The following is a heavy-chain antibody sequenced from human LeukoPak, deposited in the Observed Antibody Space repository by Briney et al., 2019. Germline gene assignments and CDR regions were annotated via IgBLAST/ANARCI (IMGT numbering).Heavy chain of an antibody. CDR3: AGGPGYSGYDLDY. CDR1: GGSFSGYY. V-gene: IGHV4-34*01. J-gene: IGHJ4*02. D-gene: IGHD5-12*01. CDR2: INHSGST. Sequence: TSETLSLTCAVYGGSFSGYYWSWIRQPPGKRLEWIGEINHSGSTNYNPSLKSRVTISVDTSKNQFSLKLSSVTAADTAVYYCAGGPGYSGYDLDYWGQGTLVTVSS.